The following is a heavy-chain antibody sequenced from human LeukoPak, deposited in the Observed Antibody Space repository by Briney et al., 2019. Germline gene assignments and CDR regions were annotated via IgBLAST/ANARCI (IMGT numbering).Heavy chain of an antibody. CDR3: SRGTYLYSSDN. J-gene: IGHJ4*02. CDR2: INGDGSRT. Sequence: GGSLRLSCAASGFTFSDYYMHWVRQAPGKGLLWISHINGDGSRTGYADSVKGRFTISRDNAKNILYLQMNSLRAEDTAVYYCSRGTYLYSSDNWGQGALVTVSS. D-gene: IGHD3-10*01. CDR1: GFTFSDYY. V-gene: IGHV3-74*01.